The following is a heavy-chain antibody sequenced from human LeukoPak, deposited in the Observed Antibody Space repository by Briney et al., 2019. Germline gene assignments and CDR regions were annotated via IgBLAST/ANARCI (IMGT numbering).Heavy chain of an antibody. Sequence: GRSLRLSCAASGFTFSTSALHWVRQAPGKGLEWVAVISYDGSNKYYADSVKGRFTISRDNSKNTLYLQMNSLRAEDTAVYYCARVLSPDDYGDFEWAGWGQGTLVTVSS. CDR3: ARVLSPDDYGDFEWAG. CDR2: ISYDGSNK. J-gene: IGHJ4*02. V-gene: IGHV3-30-3*01. D-gene: IGHD4-17*01. CDR1: GFTFSTSA.